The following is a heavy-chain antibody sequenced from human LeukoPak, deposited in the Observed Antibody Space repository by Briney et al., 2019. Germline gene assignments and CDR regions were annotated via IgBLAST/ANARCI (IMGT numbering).Heavy chain of an antibody. CDR2: ISSSSYI. Sequence: GGSLRLSCAASGFTFSSYSMNWVRQAPGKGLEWVSSISSSSYIYYADSVKGRFTISRDNAKNSLYLQMNSLRAEDTAVYYCARVALGYCSSTSCFYFDYWGQGTLVTVSS. CDR1: GFTFSSYS. J-gene: IGHJ4*02. CDR3: ARVALGYCSSTSCFYFDY. D-gene: IGHD2-2*01. V-gene: IGHV3-21*01.